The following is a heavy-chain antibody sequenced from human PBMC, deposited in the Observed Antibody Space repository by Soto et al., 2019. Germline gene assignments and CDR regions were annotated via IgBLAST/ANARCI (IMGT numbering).Heavy chain of an antibody. Sequence: KPWETLSLTCIVSGGSISEKYWNWVRQPPGKGLEWIGLIFANGHTDYNPSLKSRVTMSVDASKNQFSLRLTSMTAADTAVYYCVASLAASGLNWLDPWGRGTLVTVSS. J-gene: IGHJ5*02. CDR1: GGSISEKY. D-gene: IGHD6-13*01. CDR2: IFANGHT. CDR3: VASLAASGLNWLDP. V-gene: IGHV4-4*07.